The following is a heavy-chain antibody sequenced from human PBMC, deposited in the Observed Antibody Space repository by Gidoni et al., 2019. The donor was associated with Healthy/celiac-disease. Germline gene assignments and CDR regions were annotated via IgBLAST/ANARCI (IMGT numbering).Heavy chain of an antibody. CDR2: IWYDGSNK. V-gene: IGHV3-33*01. J-gene: IGHJ4*02. D-gene: IGHD6-19*01. Sequence: QVQLVESGGGVVQPGRPLRLSCAASGFTFSSYGMHGVRQAPGKGLEWVAVIWYDGSNKCYADSVKGRFTISRDNSKNTLYLQMNSLRAEDTAVYYCARDPSIGGAVAGTFDYWGQGTLVTVSS. CDR3: ARDPSIGGAVAGTFDY. CDR1: GFTFSSYG.